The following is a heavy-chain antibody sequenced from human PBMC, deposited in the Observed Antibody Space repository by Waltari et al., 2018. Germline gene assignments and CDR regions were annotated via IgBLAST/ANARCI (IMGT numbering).Heavy chain of an antibody. CDR1: GGSFSGYY. CDR2: INHSGSP. V-gene: IGHV4-34*01. Sequence: QVQLQQWGAGLLKPSETLSLTCAVYGGSFSGYYWSWIRQPPGKGREWIGEINHSGSPKYNPALKSRVTISVDTSKNQFSLKLSSVTAADTAVYYCARAPGYSYGYRYYYYGMDVWGQGTTVTVSS. J-gene: IGHJ6*02. CDR3: ARAPGYSYGYRYYYYGMDV. D-gene: IGHD5-18*01.